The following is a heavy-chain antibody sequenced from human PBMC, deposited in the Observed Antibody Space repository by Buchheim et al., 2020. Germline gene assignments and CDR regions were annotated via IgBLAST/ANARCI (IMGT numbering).Heavy chain of an antibody. D-gene: IGHD3-22*01. CDR3: ASMTKYFYDSSGLDY. CDR2: IIPILGIA. CDR1: GGTFSSYA. J-gene: IGHJ4*02. V-gene: IGHV1-69*04. Sequence: VKKPGSSVKVSCKASGGTFSSYAISWVRQAPGQGLEWMGRIIPILGIANYAQKFQGRVTITADKSTSTAYMELSSLRFEDTAVDYCASMTKYFYDSSGLDYWGQGTL.